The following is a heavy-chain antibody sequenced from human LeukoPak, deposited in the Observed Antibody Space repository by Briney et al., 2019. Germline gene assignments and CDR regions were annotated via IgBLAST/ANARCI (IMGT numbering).Heavy chain of an antibody. CDR1: GFPFSSYS. CDR2: IKPDGTTK. CDR3: AKEFFDSQQLVPYFDY. J-gene: IGHJ4*02. V-gene: IGHV3-7*03. Sequence: GGSPRLSCAASGFPFSSYSMTWVRQAPGKGLEWVANIKPDGTTKFYVDSVKGRFTISRDNALNSLYLQMNSLRAEDTAIYYCAKEFFDSQQLVPYFDYWGQGTLVTVSS. D-gene: IGHD6-13*01.